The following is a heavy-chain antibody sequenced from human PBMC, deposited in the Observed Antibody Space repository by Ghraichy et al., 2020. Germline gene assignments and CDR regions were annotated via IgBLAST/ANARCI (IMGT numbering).Heavy chain of an antibody. CDR2: IYASGIT. CDR3: ARDPRQLVHDDFDV. V-gene: IGHV4-4*07. CDR1: GGSFNAYY. J-gene: IGHJ3*01. D-gene: IGHD1-1*01. Sequence: SETLSLTCAVSGGSFNAYYWSWIRQPAGKGLEWIGRIYASGITNYNPSLKSRLTMTADTTKNQFSLRLSSVTAADTAVYYCARDPRQLVHDDFDVWGQGTMVTVSS.